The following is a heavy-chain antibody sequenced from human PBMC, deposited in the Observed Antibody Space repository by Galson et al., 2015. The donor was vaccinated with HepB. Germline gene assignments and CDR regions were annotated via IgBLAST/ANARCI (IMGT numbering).Heavy chain of an antibody. Sequence: SVKVSCKASGYTFISYGMSWVRQAPGQGLEWMGWISSYNDNRNYAQKFQGRITMTTDTSTSTTYMELRSLRPDDTAVYYCANARYSNSPPGYWGQGTLVTVSS. CDR3: ANARYSNSPPGY. V-gene: IGHV1-18*04. D-gene: IGHD1-26*01. J-gene: IGHJ4*02. CDR1: GYTFISYG. CDR2: ISSYNDNR.